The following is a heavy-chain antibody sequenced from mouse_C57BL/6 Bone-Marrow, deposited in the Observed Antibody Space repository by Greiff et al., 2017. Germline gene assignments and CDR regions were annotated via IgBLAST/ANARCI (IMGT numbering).Heavy chain of an antibody. D-gene: IGHD2-4*01. V-gene: IGHV5-6-4*01. J-gene: IGHJ4*01. Sequence: EVKLLQSGGGLVKPGASLKLSCAASGFTFSSYTMSWVRQTPEKRLEWVATISSGGSYTYYPDSVKGRYTISRDNAKNTLYLQMSSLKSEDTAMYYCTRDLDYDGYAMDYWGQGTSVTVSS. CDR2: ISSGGSYT. CDR1: GFTFSSYT. CDR3: TRDLDYDGYAMDY.